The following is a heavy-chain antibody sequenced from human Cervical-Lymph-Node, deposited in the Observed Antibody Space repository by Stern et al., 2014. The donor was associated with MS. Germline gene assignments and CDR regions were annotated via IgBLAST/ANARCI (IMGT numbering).Heavy chain of an antibody. D-gene: IGHD1-1*01. Sequence: EVQLVESGAEVKKPGESLKISCKGSGYTFTNNWIAWVRQMPGKGLEWMGIIYPDDSDIRYSPSLQGQVPISADKSLSTAYLPWSSLKAADTAVYYFARPPPRRKWDDPNYGMDVWGQGTTVTVSS. J-gene: IGHJ6*02. CDR2: IYPDDSDI. CDR3: ARPPPRRKWDDPNYGMDV. CDR1: GYTFTNNW. V-gene: IGHV5-51*03.